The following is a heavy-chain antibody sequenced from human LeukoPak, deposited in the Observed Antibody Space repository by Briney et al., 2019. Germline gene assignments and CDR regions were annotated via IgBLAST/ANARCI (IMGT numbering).Heavy chain of an antibody. CDR1: GGSISSYY. V-gene: IGHV4-59*12. CDR2: IYYSGST. Sequence: SGTLSLTCTVSGGSISSYYWSWIRQPPGKGLEWIGYIYYSGSTNYNPSLESRVTMSLDTSKNQFSLKLSSVTAADTAVYYCARGGFELGFDYWGQGTLVTVSS. D-gene: IGHD3-10*01. CDR3: ARGGFELGFDY. J-gene: IGHJ4*02.